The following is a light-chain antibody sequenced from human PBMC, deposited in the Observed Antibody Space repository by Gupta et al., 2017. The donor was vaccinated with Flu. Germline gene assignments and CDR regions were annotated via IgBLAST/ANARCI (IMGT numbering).Light chain of an antibody. CDR2: END. Sequence: TIAGSGSNSKIGKNCVCGYQQLPETAPKLLIYENDKRHTGVPDRFSGTKSATSATLDITGLQTGDEADYYCETWDSSQSAGVFGGGNKLTVL. J-gene: IGLJ3*02. CDR3: ETWDSSQSAGV. CDR1: NSKIGKNC. V-gene: IGLV1-51*02.